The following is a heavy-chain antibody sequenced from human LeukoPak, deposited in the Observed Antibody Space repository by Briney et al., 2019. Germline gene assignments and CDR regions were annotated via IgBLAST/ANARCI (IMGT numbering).Heavy chain of an antibody. CDR2: ISSSSTI. D-gene: IGHD2-2*01. V-gene: IGHV3-48*04. Sequence: GGSLRLSCAASGFTFSSYSMNWVRQAPGKGLEWVSYISSSSTIYYADSVKGRFTISRDNAKNSLYLQMNSLRAEDTAVYYCARGNDLGYCSSTSCYGGPGCCDPWGQGTLVTVSS. CDR1: GFTFSSYS. CDR3: ARGNDLGYCSSTSCYGGPGCCDP. J-gene: IGHJ5*02.